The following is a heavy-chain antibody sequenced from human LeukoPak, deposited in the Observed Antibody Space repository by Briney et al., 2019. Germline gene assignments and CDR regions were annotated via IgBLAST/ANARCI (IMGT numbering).Heavy chain of an antibody. J-gene: IGHJ6*02. V-gene: IGHV4-30-4*01. CDR1: GGSISSGDYY. CDR3: ARDRWFGELYYYYGMDV. D-gene: IGHD3-10*01. Sequence: SETLSLTCTVSGGSISSGDYYWSWIRQPPGKGLEWIGYIYYSGSTYYNPSLKSRVTISVDTSKNQFSLKLSSVTAADTAVYYCARDRWFGELYYYYGMDVWGQGTTVTVSS. CDR2: IYYSGST.